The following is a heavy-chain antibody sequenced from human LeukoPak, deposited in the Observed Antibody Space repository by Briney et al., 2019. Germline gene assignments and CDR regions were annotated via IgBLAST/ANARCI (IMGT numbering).Heavy chain of an antibody. Sequence: SETLSLTCTVSGRSINNGYFWGWIRQPPGKGLEWIASIHHSGTASYNPSLESRVTISVDTSKNQFSLRLSSVTAADTAVYYCARDRGALGATVPAIFALNFFDSWGQGTLGTVSS. D-gene: IGHD2-2*02. J-gene: IGHJ4*02. CDR2: IHHSGTA. CDR1: GRSINNGYF. V-gene: IGHV4-38-2*02. CDR3: ARDRGALGATVPAIFALNFFDS.